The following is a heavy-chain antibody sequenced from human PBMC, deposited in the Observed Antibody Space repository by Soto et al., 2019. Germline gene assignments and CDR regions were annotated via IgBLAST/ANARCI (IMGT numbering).Heavy chain of an antibody. D-gene: IGHD2-2*02. Sequence: SATLSLTCTGSGGSVSSDTHYWSWIRQPPGKRLEWIGFIYSSGSTNCNTSLKSRVTMSVDTSKNQFSLKLRSVIVADTAVYHCARFVRSCSGTTCYTRADVWGQGTTVTVSS. CDR3: ARFVRSCSGTTCYTRADV. J-gene: IGHJ6*02. V-gene: IGHV4-61*01. CDR2: IYSSGST. CDR1: GGSVSSDTHY.